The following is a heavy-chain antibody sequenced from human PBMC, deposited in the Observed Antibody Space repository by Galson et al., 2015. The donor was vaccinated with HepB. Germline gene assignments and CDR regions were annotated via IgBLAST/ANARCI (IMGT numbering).Heavy chain of an antibody. Sequence: SLRLSCAASGFTFSSYGMHWVRQAPGKGLEWVAVIWYDGSNKYYADSVKGRFTISRDNSKNTLYLQMNSLRAEDTAVYYCARGGAFYYYDSSGYSYYFDYWGQGTLVTVSS. CDR3: ARGGAFYYYDSSGYSYYFDY. J-gene: IGHJ4*02. V-gene: IGHV3-33*01. CDR1: GFTFSSYG. CDR2: IWYDGSNK. D-gene: IGHD3-22*01.